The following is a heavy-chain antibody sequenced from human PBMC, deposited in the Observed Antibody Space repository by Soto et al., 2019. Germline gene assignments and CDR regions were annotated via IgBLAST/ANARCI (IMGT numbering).Heavy chain of an antibody. CDR3: AKGLRDPDYFDY. CDR2: FSGSGGST. Sequence: GGSLRLSCAASGFSFRSYAMNWVRQAPGKGLEWVSSFSGSGGSTYYADSVKGRFTISRDDSKDTVYLHLNSLRAEDTAIYYCAKGLRDPDYFDYWGQGTLVTVSS. CDR1: GFSFRSYA. J-gene: IGHJ4*02. D-gene: IGHD3-16*01. V-gene: IGHV3-23*01.